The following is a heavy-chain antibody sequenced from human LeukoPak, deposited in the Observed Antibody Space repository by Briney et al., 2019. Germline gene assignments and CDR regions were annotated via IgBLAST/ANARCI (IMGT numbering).Heavy chain of an antibody. CDR2: ISSGGRTI. Sequence: GGSLRLSCAASGFTFSSFDMNWVRQAPGKGLEWISYISSGGRTIYYADSVKGRFTISRDNAKNLPYLQMNSLRAEDTAVYYCARNNYGDSWGQGTRVTVSS. V-gene: IGHV3-48*03. CDR1: GFTFSSFD. J-gene: IGHJ4*02. CDR3: ARNNYGDS.